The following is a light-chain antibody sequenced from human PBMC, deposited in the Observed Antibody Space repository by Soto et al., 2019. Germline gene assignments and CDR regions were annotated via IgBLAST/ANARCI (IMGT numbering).Light chain of an antibody. Sequence: DIQMTQSPSTLSASVGDRVTITCRASQSISSWLAWYQQKPGKAPKLLIYKASSLESRVPSRFSGSGSGTEVTLTISSLQPDDFATYYCQQYTSYSPWTFGQGTKVVIK. J-gene: IGKJ1*01. CDR2: KAS. CDR3: QQYTSYSPWT. CDR1: QSISSW. V-gene: IGKV1-5*03.